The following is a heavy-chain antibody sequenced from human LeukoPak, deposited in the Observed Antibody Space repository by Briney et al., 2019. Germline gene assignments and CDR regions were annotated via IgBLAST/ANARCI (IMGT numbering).Heavy chain of an antibody. Sequence: GASVKVSCKASGYTFTSYGISWVRQAPGLGLEWMGWISAYNGNTNYAQKLQGRVTMTTDTSTSTAYMELRSLRSDDTAVYYCARDPGLLWFGELFGDYWGQGTLVTVSS. CDR3: ARDPGLLWFGELFGDY. CDR2: ISAYNGNT. J-gene: IGHJ4*02. D-gene: IGHD3-10*01. V-gene: IGHV1-18*01. CDR1: GYTFTSYG.